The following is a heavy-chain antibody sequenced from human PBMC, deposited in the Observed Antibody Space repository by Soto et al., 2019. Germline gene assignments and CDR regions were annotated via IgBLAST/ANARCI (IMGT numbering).Heavy chain of an antibody. CDR2: IIPIFGTA. J-gene: IGHJ6*02. Sequence: SVKVSCKASGDTFTSYAISWVRQAPGQGLEWMGGIIPIFGTANYAQKFQGRVTITADASASPADMELSSLRSEATAVDYCARALPEKHYDYSTGRAVWGQETTVTVSS. CDR3: ARALPEKHYDYSTGRAV. V-gene: IGHV1-69*13. CDR1: GDTFTSYA.